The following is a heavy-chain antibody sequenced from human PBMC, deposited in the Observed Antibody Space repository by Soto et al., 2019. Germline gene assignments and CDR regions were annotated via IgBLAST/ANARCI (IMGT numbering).Heavy chain of an antibody. CDR1: GYSFTSYW. D-gene: IGHD6-19*01. J-gene: IGHJ6*02. V-gene: IGHV5-10-1*01. CDR2: IDPSDSYT. CDR3: ASIQYSSGSYYYYGMDV. Sequence: PGESLKISCKGSGYSFTSYWISWVRQMPGKGLEWMGRIDPSDSYTNYSPSFQGHVTISADKSISTAYLQWSSLKASDTAMYYCASIQYSSGSYYYYGMDVWGQGTTVTISS.